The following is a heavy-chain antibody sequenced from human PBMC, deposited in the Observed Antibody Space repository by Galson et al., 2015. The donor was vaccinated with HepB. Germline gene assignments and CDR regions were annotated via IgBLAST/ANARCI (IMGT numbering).Heavy chain of an antibody. V-gene: IGHV1-3*01. J-gene: IGHJ5*02. D-gene: IGHD3-3*01. CDR3: ARDQAITIFGVVITGGFDP. CDR2: INAGNGNT. Sequence: SVKVSCKASGYTFTSYAMDWVRQAPGQRLEWMGWINAGNGNTKYSQKFQGRVTITRDTSASTAYMELSSLRSEDTAVYYCARDQAITIFGVVITGGFDPWGQGTLVTVSS. CDR1: GYTFTSYA.